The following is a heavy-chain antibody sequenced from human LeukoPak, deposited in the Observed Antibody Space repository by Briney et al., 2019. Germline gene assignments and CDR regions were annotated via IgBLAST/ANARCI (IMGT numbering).Heavy chain of an antibody. CDR2: ISYDGSNK. D-gene: IGHD1-26*01. V-gene: IGHV3-30*03. Sequence: PGGSLRLSCAASGFTFSSYGMHWVRQAPGKGLEWVAVISYDGSNKYYADSVKGRFTISRDNAKNSLYLQMNSLRVEDTAVYYCAREVGSWYYFDYWGQGTLVTVSS. CDR1: GFTFSSYG. J-gene: IGHJ4*02. CDR3: AREVGSWYYFDY.